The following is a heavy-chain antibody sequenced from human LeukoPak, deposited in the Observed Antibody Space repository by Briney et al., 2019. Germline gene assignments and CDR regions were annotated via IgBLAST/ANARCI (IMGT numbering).Heavy chain of an antibody. Sequence: GGSLRLSCAASGFTFSSYSMNWVRQAPGKGLEWVSYIISSSSTISYADSVKGRFTISRDNAKNSLFLQMNSLRAEDTAVYYCAAYGDYHYWGQGTLVTVSP. J-gene: IGHJ4*02. CDR2: IISSSSTI. CDR1: GFTFSSYS. V-gene: IGHV3-48*01. CDR3: AAYGDYHY. D-gene: IGHD4-17*01.